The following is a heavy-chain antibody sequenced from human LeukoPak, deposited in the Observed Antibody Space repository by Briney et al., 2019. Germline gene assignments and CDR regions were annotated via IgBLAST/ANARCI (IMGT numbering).Heavy chain of an antibody. CDR2: IWFDGGKI. D-gene: IGHD2/OR15-2a*01. CDR3: VRDFTNIRGGGYFDN. Sequence: PRRSLRLSCAASGFPFSSYVMHWLRQAPGKGLEWVAVIWFDGGKIYYADSVKGRFTISRDNSKNTLYLQMNSLRAEDTAVYHCVRDFTNIRGGGYFDNWGEGTLVTVSS. CDR1: GFPFSSYV. J-gene: IGHJ4*02. V-gene: IGHV3-33*01.